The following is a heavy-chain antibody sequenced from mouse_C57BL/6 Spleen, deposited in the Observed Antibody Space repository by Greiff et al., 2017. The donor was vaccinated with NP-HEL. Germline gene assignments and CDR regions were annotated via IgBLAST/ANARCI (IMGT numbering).Heavy chain of an antibody. CDR2: FYPGSGSI. D-gene: IGHD2-5*01. J-gene: IGHJ4*01. CDR3: ARHGAYYSNYGYAMDY. CDR1: GYTFTEYT. Sequence: VQLQESGAELVKPGASVKLSCKASGYTFTEYTIHWVKQRSGQGLEWIGWFYPGSGSIQYNEKFKDKATLTADKSSSTVYMELSRLTSEDAAVYFCARHGAYYSNYGYAMDYWGQGTSVTVSS. V-gene: IGHV1-62-2*01.